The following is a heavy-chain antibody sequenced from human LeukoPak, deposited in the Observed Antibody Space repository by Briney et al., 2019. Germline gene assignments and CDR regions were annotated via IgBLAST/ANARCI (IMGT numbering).Heavy chain of an antibody. D-gene: IGHD3-9*01. V-gene: IGHV4-34*01. CDR1: GGSFSGYY. J-gene: IGHJ3*01. CDR3: ASRTLRYFDPIT. CDR2: INHSGST. Sequence: SETLSLTCAVYGGSFSGYYWSWIRQPPGKGLEWIGEINHSGSTNYNPSLKSRVTISVDTSKNQFSLKLSSVTAADTAVYYCASRTLRYFDPITWGQGTMVTVSP.